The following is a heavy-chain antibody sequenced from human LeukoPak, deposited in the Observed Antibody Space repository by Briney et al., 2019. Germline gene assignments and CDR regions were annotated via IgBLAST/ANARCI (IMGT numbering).Heavy chain of an antibody. D-gene: IGHD3-10*01. J-gene: IGHJ4*01. CDR1: GFTFSSYW. Sequence: GGSLRLSCGASGFTFSSYWMHWVRQAPGKGLVWVSRINSDGSSTNYADSVKGRFTISRDNAKNTLYLQMNSLRAEDTAMYYCARAVYYSNYLGYWGQGTLVTVSS. V-gene: IGHV3-74*01. CDR3: ARAVYYSNYLGY. CDR2: INSDGSST.